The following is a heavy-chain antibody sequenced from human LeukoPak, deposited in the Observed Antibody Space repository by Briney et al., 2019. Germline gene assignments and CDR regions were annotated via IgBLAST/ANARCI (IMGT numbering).Heavy chain of an antibody. CDR3: ARESYYYGSGSYYTLDY. Sequence: KPSGTLSLTCAVSGGSINSSNWWSWVRQPPGKGLEWIGEIYHSGSTNYNPSLKSRVTISVDKSKSQFSLKLSSVTAADTAVYYCARESYYYGSGSYYTLDYWGQGTLVTVSS. D-gene: IGHD3-10*01. J-gene: IGHJ4*02. V-gene: IGHV4-4*02. CDR1: GGSINSSNW. CDR2: IYHSGST.